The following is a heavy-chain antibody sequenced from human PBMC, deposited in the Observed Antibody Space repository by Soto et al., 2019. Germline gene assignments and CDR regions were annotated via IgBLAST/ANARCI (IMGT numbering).Heavy chain of an antibody. Sequence: ASVKVSCKASGYTFNSYDINWVRQATGQGLEWMGRMNPNSGNTGYAQMFQGRVTMTRNTSISTVYMELSSLRSEDSAVYYCARGPSGSDNYYMDVWGKGTTVTVSS. D-gene: IGHD2-21*02. CDR2: MNPNSGNT. J-gene: IGHJ6*03. V-gene: IGHV1-8*01. CDR3: ARGPSGSDNYYMDV. CDR1: GYTFNSYD.